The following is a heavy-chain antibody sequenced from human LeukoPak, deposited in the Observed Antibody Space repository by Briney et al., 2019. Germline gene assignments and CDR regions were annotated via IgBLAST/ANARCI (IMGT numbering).Heavy chain of an antibody. Sequence: GRSLRLSCAASGFTFSSYGMHWVRQAPGKGLEWVAFISNDGGNEYYSDSMKGRFTISRDNSKNTLYLQMNSLRLEDTGVYYCVRDEEDYDIYFDLWGRGTLVTVSS. CDR1: GFTFSSYG. J-gene: IGHJ2*01. D-gene: IGHD4-17*01. CDR3: VRDEEDYDIYFDL. V-gene: IGHV3-30*03. CDR2: ISNDGGNE.